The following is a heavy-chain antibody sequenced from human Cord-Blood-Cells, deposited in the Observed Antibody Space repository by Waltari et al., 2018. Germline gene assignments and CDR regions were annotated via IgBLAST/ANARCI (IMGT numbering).Heavy chain of an antibody. CDR2: ISYDGSNK. CDR1: GFTFSSYA. Sequence: QVQLVESGGGVVQPGRSLRLSCAASGFTFSSYAMPWVRPAPGKGLEWVAVISYDGSNKYYADSVKGRFTISRDNSKNTLYLQMNSLRAEDTAVNYCARRRAYYYYYGMDVWGQGTTVTVSS. J-gene: IGHJ6*02. V-gene: IGHV3-30*04. CDR3: ARRRAYYYYYGMDV.